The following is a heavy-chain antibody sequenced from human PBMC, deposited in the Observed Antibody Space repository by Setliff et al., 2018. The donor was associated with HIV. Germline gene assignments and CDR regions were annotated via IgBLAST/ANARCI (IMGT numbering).Heavy chain of an antibody. CDR2: VNRDGGA. V-gene: IGHV4-34*01. CDR3: AKRPGYGYPFHI. J-gene: IGHJ3*02. Sequence: SETLSLTCAVYGGSLTGYFWTWIRQSPGKGLEWVGQVNRDGGAHYNPSLRSRVTISIDMSKNQFSLKLTSVAAADTAVYYCAKRPGYGYPFHIWGQGTMVTVSS. D-gene: IGHD5-18*01. CDR1: GGSLTGYF.